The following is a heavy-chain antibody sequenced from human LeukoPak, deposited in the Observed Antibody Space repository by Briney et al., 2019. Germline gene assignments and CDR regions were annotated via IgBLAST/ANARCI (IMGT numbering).Heavy chain of an antibody. V-gene: IGHV1-2*02. CDR3: ARAVAVTMVQGVKY. Sequence: ASVKDSCKASGYTFTGYYMHWVRQAPGQGREWMGWINPNSGGTNYAQKFQGRVTMTRDTSISTAYMELSRLRSDDTAVYYCARAVAVTMVQGVKYWGQGTLVTVSS. CDR1: GYTFTGYY. D-gene: IGHD3-10*01. CDR2: INPNSGGT. J-gene: IGHJ4*02.